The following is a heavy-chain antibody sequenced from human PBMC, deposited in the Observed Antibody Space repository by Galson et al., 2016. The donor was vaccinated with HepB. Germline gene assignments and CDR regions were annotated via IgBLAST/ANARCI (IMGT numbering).Heavy chain of an antibody. D-gene: IGHD3-3*01. CDR1: GFTLGGYW. CDR3: ARGSGFLIDY. CDR2: IKEDGSEN. V-gene: IGHV3-7*03. J-gene: IGHJ4*02. Sequence: SLRLSCAASGFTLGGYWMNWVRQAPGKGLEWVAIIKEDGSENYYVDSVRGRLTISRDNAKNSLSLQMNSLRAEDTAVYYCARGSGFLIDYWGQGTPVTVSS.